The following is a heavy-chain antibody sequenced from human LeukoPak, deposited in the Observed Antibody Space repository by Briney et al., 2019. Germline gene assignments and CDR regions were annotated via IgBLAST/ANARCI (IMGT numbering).Heavy chain of an antibody. CDR3: AREGIQLWFGGVGDWFDP. CDR1: GFTFSSYA. CDR2: ISYDGSNK. Sequence: PGGPLRPSCAASGFTFSSYAMHWVRQAPGKGLEWVAIISYDGSNKYYADSVKGRFTISRDNSKNTLYLQMNSLRAEDTAVYYCAREGIQLWFGGVGDWFDPWGQGTLVTVSS. D-gene: IGHD5-18*01. V-gene: IGHV3-30-3*01. J-gene: IGHJ5*02.